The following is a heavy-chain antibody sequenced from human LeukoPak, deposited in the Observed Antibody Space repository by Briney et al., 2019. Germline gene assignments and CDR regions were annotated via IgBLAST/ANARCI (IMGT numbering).Heavy chain of an antibody. J-gene: IGHJ4*02. CDR2: IYYSGST. V-gene: IGHV4-39*01. CDR3: ARQTADSRGFYMYHFDS. CDR1: GGSVSSSAYF. Sequence: SETLSLTCTVSGGSVSSSAYFWGWVRQPPGKGLEWIGSIYYSGSTYHNPYLKSRVTISVDTSKNQFSLKLSSATAADTAVYYCARQTADSRGFYMYHFDSWGQGTLVTVSS. D-gene: IGHD6-19*01.